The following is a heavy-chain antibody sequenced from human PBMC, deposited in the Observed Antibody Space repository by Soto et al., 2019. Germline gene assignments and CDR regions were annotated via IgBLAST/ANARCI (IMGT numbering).Heavy chain of an antibody. V-gene: IGHV3-23*01. CDR2: ISGSGETT. CDR3: AKGFSIVGPTTFFDS. Sequence: GGSLRLSCAASGFTCGTYGMNWVRQAPVRGLEWVSAISGSGETTHYADSVKGRFTISRDNSKNMLYLQMNSLRGEDSAVYYCAKGFSIVGPTTFFDSWGQGTLVTVSS. J-gene: IGHJ4*02. D-gene: IGHD1-26*01. CDR1: GFTCGTYG.